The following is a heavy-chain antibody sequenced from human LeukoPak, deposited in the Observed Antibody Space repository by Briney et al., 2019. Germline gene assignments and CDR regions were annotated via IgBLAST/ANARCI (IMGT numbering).Heavy chain of an antibody. Sequence: PSQTLSLTCTVSGGSISSGGYYWSWIRQHPGKGLEWIGYIYYSGSTYYNPSLNSRVTISVDTSKNQFSLKLSSVTAADTAVYYCARVHGVATIDYWGQGTLVTVSS. D-gene: IGHD1-26*01. CDR1: GGSISSGGYY. CDR2: IYYSGST. J-gene: IGHJ4*02. CDR3: ARVHGVATIDY. V-gene: IGHV4-31*03.